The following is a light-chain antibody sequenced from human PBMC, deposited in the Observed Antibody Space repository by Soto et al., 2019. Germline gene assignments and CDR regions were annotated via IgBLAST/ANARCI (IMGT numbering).Light chain of an antibody. V-gene: IGKV3-15*01. Sequence: EIVMTQSPGTLSVSPGERATLSCRASQSITNNLAWYQQKLGQAPRLLIYGASTRATGIPARFRGSGSGTEFTLTISSLQSEDFGVYYCQQYNPWPPKMAFGQGTKVEIK. CDR2: GAS. J-gene: IGKJ1*01. CDR1: QSITNN. CDR3: QQYNPWPPKMA.